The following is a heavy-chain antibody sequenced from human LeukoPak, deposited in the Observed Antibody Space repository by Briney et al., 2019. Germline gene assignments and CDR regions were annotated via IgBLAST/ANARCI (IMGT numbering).Heavy chain of an antibody. D-gene: IGHD6-13*01. V-gene: IGHV1-46*01. CDR3: ARDTLGYSSS. CDR2: INPSGGST. CDR1: GYTFTSHY. Sequence: ASVTVSCKASGYTFTSHYMHWVRQPPAQGLEWMGIINPSGGSTSYAHKLQGRLTMTMEPSTSTVYMELSSLRSEDTAVYYCARDTLGYSSSWGQGTLVTVSS. J-gene: IGHJ4*02.